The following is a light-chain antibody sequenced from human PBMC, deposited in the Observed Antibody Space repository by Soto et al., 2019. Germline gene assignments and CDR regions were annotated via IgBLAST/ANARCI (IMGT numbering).Light chain of an antibody. J-gene: IGKJ5*01. Sequence: DIQMTQSPSSLSASVGDRVTITCRASQSISSYLNWYQQKPGKAPKLLIYAASSLQSGVPSRFSGSGSGTDFTLTISSLQPEDFATYYCQQSYSTPRVGFHLITFGQGTRLEIK. CDR2: AAS. V-gene: IGKV1-39*01. CDR3: QQSYSTPRVGFHLIT. CDR1: QSISSY.